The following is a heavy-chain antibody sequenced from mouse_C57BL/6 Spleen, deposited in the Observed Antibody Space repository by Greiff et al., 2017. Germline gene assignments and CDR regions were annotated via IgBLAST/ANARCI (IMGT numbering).Heavy chain of an antibody. Sequence: EVQLQQSGPGLVKPSQSLYLSCSVTGYSFTSGYYWNWIRQFPGNKLEWMGDLSYDGSNNYNPAIKNRSTITRDTSKNQFCLKLNSVTTEDTATYYGARDNSAGWFAYWGQGTLVTVSA. J-gene: IGHJ3*01. CDR3: ARDNSAGWFAY. CDR2: LSYDGSN. V-gene: IGHV3-6*01. D-gene: IGHD6-1*01. CDR1: GYSFTSGYY.